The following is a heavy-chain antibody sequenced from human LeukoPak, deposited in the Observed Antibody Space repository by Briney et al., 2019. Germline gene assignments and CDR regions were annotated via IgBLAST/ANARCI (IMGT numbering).Heavy chain of an antibody. CDR3: AKDRRLAATTQDC. J-gene: IGHJ4*02. D-gene: IGHD2-15*01. V-gene: IGHV3-9*01. CDR1: GFTFDDYA. Sequence: GGSLRLSCAASGFTFDDYAMHWVRQAPGKGLEWVSGISWNSGSIGYADSVKGRFTISRDISRNMLYLQMNSLRAEDTAVYYCAKDRRLAATTQDCWGQGTLVTVSS. CDR2: ISWNSGSI.